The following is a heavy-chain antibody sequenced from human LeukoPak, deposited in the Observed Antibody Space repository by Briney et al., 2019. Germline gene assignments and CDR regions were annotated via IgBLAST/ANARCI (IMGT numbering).Heavy chain of an antibody. CDR2: ISFSSTHI. V-gene: IGHV3-21*01. J-gene: IGHJ5*02. D-gene: IGHD4/OR15-4a*01. Sequence: GGSLRLSCAASGFIFSNYGMSWVRQAPGKGLEWVSSISFSSTHIYYADSIQGRLTISRDNSQNTLSLQMNSLRADDTAVYYCARDLETLAGPNELIWSNWIDPRGQGTLVIVSS. CDR3: ARDLETLAGPNELIWSNWIDP. CDR1: GFIFSNYG.